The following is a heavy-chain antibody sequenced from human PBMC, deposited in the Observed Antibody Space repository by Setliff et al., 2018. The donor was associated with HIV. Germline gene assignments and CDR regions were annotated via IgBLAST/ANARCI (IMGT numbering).Heavy chain of an antibody. J-gene: IGHJ6*03. Sequence: SVKVSCKASGGTFSSYAINWVRQAPGQGLEWMGRIIPILGTTHYGQNFQGRLTITRDTSKSTVYMELSSLRSEDTGVYYCARTARGYTTIWYRNGLTYYNYMDVWGKGTKVTVSS. V-gene: IGHV1-69*05. CDR1: GGTFSSYA. CDR2: IIPILGTT. CDR3: ARTARGYTTIWYRNGLTYYNYMDV. D-gene: IGHD1-1*01.